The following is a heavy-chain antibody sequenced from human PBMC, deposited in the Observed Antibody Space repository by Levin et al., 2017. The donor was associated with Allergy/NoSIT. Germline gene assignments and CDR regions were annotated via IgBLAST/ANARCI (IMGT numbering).Heavy chain of an antibody. D-gene: IGHD2-2*01. CDR1: GFPFSSYA. J-gene: IGHJ4*02. CDR2: ISSNGGST. Sequence: GGSLRLSCSASGFPFSSYAMHWVRQAPGKGLEYVSAISSNGGSTYYADSVKGRFTISRDNSKNTLYLQMSSLRAEDTAVYYCVKDGVVASPQGYFDYWGQGTLVTVSS. V-gene: IGHV3-64D*06. CDR3: VKDGVVASPQGYFDY.